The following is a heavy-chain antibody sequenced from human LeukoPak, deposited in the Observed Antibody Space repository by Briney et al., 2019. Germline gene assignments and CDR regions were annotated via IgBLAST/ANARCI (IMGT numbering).Heavy chain of an antibody. V-gene: IGHV3-48*02. J-gene: IGHJ4*02. Sequence: GGSLRLSCAASGFTVSSNYMSWVRQAPGKGLEWVSYISSSSSTIYYADSVKGRFTISRDNAKNSLYLQMNSLRDEDTAVYYCLQLREGYWGQGTLVTVSS. CDR1: GFTVSSNY. D-gene: IGHD2-2*01. CDR3: LQLREGY. CDR2: ISSSSSTI.